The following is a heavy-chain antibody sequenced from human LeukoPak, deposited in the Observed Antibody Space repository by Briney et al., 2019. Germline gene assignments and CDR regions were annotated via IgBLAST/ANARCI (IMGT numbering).Heavy chain of an antibody. CDR1: GFTFSDYF. D-gene: IGHD6-19*01. J-gene: IGHJ4*02. Sequence: PGGSLRLSCAVSGFTFSDYFMTWIRQAPGKGLEWVSYISGSGSNKYYADSVRGRFTISRDNAKNSLYLQMNSLRVEDTAVCYCATSQSSVAGIVGDWGQGTLVTVSS. CDR3: ATSQSSVAGIVGD. V-gene: IGHV3-11*04. CDR2: ISGSGSNK.